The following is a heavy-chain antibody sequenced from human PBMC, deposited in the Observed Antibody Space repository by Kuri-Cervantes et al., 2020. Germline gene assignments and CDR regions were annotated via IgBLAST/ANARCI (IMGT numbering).Heavy chain of an antibody. CDR3: ARAIDGYIDY. J-gene: IGHJ4*02. CDR1: GFTVSGNY. V-gene: IGHV3-74*01. CDR2: ISSDGRIT. Sequence: GEALKISCAASGFTVSGNYMSWVRQGSGKGLELVSRISSDGRITTYADSVKGRFNISRDNAKNMLFLQMNSLRAEDTAVYYCARAIDGYIDYWGQGTLVTVSS. D-gene: IGHD5-24*01.